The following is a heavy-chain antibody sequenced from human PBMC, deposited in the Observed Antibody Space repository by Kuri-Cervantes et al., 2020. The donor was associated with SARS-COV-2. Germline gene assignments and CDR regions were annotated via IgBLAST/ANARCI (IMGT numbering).Heavy chain of an antibody. J-gene: IGHJ5*02. V-gene: IGHV4-4*07. D-gene: IGHD1-26*01. CDR3: ARLGGYDPYNWFDP. CDR2: IYTSGST. CDR1: GGSISGYY. Sequence: SETLSLTCTLSGGSISGYYWSWIRQSAGKGLEWIGRIYTSGSTNYNPSLKSRVTMSVDTSKNQFSLKLSSVTAADTAVYYCARLGGYDPYNWFDPWGQGTLVTVSS.